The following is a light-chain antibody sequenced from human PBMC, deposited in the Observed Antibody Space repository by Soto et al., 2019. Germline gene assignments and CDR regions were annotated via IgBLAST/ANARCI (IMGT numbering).Light chain of an antibody. J-gene: IGLJ1*01. CDR3: SSYTTGSTPYV. CDR2: EVT. Sequence: QSVLTQPASVSGSPGQSITISCTGTSSDVGGYNYVSWYQQHPGKAPKLIIYEVTNRPSGVSNRFSGSKSGDTASLTISGLQAEDEADYYCSSYTTGSTPYVFGTGTKLTVL. CDR1: SSDVGGYNY. V-gene: IGLV2-14*01.